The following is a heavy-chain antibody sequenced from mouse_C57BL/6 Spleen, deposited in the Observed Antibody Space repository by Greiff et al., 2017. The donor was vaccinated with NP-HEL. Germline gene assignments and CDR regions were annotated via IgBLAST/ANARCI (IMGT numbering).Heavy chain of an antibody. J-gene: IGHJ3*01. Sequence: QVQLQQSGAELVKPGASVKISCKASGYAFSSYWMNWVKQRPGKGLEWIGQIYPGGGDTNYNGKFKGKATLTADKSSSTAYMQLSSLTSEDSAVYFCARKDYSNYGFAYWGQGTLVTVSA. CDR1: GYAFSSYW. V-gene: IGHV1-80*01. CDR2: IYPGGGDT. CDR3: ARKDYSNYGFAY. D-gene: IGHD2-5*01.